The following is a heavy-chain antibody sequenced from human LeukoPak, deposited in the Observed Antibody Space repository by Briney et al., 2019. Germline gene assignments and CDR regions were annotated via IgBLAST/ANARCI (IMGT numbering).Heavy chain of an antibody. D-gene: IGHD4-17*01. J-gene: IGHJ4*02. Sequence: GGSLRLSCAASGFSPSNHYMDWVRQAPGKGPEWVGRTRNRADSYTTEYAASVRGRFIISRDDSKNSLFLQMNSLKTEDTAVYFCARGFDYGDGFDYWGQGTLVTVSS. CDR2: TRNRADSYTT. CDR3: ARGFDYGDGFDY. CDR1: GFSPSNHY. V-gene: IGHV3-72*01.